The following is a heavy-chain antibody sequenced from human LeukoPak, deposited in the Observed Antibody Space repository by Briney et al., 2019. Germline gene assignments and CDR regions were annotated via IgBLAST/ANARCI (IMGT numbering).Heavy chain of an antibody. D-gene: IGHD5-18*01. Sequence: ASVKVSCNASGYTFTSYGISWVRQAPGQGLEWMGWISAYNGNTNYAQKLQGRVTMTTDTSTSTAYMELRSLRSDDTAVYYCARDHEPRIQLWLRVGSVGSDYWGQGTLVTVSS. CDR3: ARDHEPRIQLWLRVGSVGSDY. CDR2: ISAYNGNT. V-gene: IGHV1-18*01. J-gene: IGHJ4*02. CDR1: GYTFTSYG.